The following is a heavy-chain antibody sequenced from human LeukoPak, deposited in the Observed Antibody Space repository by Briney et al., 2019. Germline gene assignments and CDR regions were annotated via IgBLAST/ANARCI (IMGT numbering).Heavy chain of an antibody. J-gene: IGHJ4*02. D-gene: IGHD2-15*01. Sequence: PGGSLRLSCIGTGFSFSSDAMGWVRQAPGKGLEWVSGISGSGGSTYYEDSVKGRFTISRDNSKNTLYLQMNSLRVEDTAVYYCAKDRGRTWVQVANWGQGTLVTVSS. V-gene: IGHV3-23*01. CDR2: ISGSGGST. CDR1: GFSFSSDA. CDR3: AKDRGRTWVQVAN.